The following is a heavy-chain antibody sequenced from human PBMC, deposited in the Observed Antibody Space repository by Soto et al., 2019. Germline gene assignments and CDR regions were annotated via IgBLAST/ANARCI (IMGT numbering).Heavy chain of an antibody. D-gene: IGHD3-10*01. J-gene: IGHJ5*02. CDR2: IYYSGST. CDR1: GGSISSGGYY. Sequence: SETLSLTCTVSGGSISSGGYYWSWIRQHPGKGLEWIGYIYYSGSTYYNPSLKSRVTISVDTSKNQFSLKLSSVTAADMAVYYCARVSVGNVLYGSHWFDPWGQGTLVTVSS. CDR3: ARVSVGNVLYGSHWFDP. V-gene: IGHV4-31*03.